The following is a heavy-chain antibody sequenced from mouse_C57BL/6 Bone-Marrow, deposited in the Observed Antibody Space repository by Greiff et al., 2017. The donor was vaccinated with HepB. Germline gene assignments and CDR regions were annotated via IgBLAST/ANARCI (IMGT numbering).Heavy chain of an antibody. CDR3: ARWGYYYGSSREALFDY. D-gene: IGHD1-1*01. CDR2: IYPGDGDT. Sequence: QVQLQQSGAELVKPGASVKISCKASGYAFSSYWMNWVKQRPGKGLEWIGQIYPGDGDTNYTGKFTGKANLTADKSSSTAYMQLSSLTSEDSAVYFCARWGYYYGSSREALFDYWGQGTTLTVSS. CDR1: GYAFSSYW. J-gene: IGHJ2*01. V-gene: IGHV1-80*01.